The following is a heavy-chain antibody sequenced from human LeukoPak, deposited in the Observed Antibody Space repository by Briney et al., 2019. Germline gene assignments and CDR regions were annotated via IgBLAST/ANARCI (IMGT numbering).Heavy chain of an antibody. V-gene: IGHV1-69*01. CDR2: IIPIFGTA. CDR3: ARGWLIFGVVTRFDY. D-gene: IGHD3-3*01. J-gene: IGHJ4*02. CDR1: GGTFSSYA. Sequence: ASVKVSCKASGGTFSSYAISWVRQAPGQGLEWMGGIIPIFGTANYAQKFQGRVTITADESTSTAYMELSSLRSEDTAGYYCARGWLIFGVVTRFDYWGQGTLVTVSS.